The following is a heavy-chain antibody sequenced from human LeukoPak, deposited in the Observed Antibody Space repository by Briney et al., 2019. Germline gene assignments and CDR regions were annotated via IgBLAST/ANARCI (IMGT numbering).Heavy chain of an antibody. V-gene: IGHV3-21*01. Sequence: GGSLRLSCAASGFTFNDYGMNWVRQAPGKGLEWVSSISSSGVYIYYADSLKGRFTISRDNAKNSLYLQMNSLRAEETAIYFCARDFRIYYGSGSYGSRFDPWGQGTLVTVSS. J-gene: IGHJ5*02. CDR2: ISSSGVYI. D-gene: IGHD3-10*01. CDR1: GFTFNDYG. CDR3: ARDFRIYYGSGSYGSRFDP.